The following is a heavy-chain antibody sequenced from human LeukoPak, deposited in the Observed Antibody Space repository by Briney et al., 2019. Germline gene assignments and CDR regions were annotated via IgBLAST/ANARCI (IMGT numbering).Heavy chain of an antibody. Sequence: GGSLRLSCAASGFTFSSYAMTWVRQAPGKGLQWASAVSGSGAHTYYADSVKGRFTISRDNSRDTLYLQMNSLRAEDTSVYYCARVKNHRGIAVAGSDYWGQGTLVTVSS. CDR2: VSGSGAHT. CDR1: GFTFSSYA. J-gene: IGHJ4*02. V-gene: IGHV3-23*01. D-gene: IGHD6-13*01. CDR3: ARVKNHRGIAVAGSDY.